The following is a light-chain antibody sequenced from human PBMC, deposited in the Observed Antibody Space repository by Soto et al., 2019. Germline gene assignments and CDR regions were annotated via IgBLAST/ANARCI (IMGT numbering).Light chain of an antibody. J-gene: IGLJ1*01. Sequence: QSALTQPASVSGSPGQSITISCTGTPSNVGGYNLVSWYQQHPGRAPELIIYEGTQRPSGVSARFSGSKSGNTASLTISGLQDDDEADYYCCSYAGNGYVFGTGTKVTVL. CDR1: PSNVGGYNL. V-gene: IGLV2-23*01. CDR3: CSYAGNGYV. CDR2: EGT.